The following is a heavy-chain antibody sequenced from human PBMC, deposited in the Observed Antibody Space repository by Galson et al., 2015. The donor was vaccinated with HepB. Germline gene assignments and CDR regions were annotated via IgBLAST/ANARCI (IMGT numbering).Heavy chain of an antibody. V-gene: IGHV1-24*01. CDR1: GYTLTELS. J-gene: IGHJ6*03. D-gene: IGHD4-17*01. CDR3: AADSDGPTTGGENYYYYMDV. CDR2: FDPEDGET. Sequence: SVKVSCKVSGYTLTELSMHWVRQAPGKGLEWMGGFDPEDGETIYAQKFQGRVTMTEDTSTDTAYMELSSLRSEDTAVYYCAADSDGPTTGGENYYYYMDVWGKGTTVTVPS.